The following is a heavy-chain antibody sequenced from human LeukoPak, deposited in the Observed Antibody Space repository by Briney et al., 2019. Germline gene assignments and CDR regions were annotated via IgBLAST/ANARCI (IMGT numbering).Heavy chain of an antibody. V-gene: IGHV1-69*13. CDR1: GGTFSSYA. J-gene: IGHJ3*02. CDR2: IIPIFGTA. Sequence: ASVKVSCKASGGTFSSYAISWVRQAPGQGLEWMGGIIPIFGTAYYAQKFQGRVTITADESTSTAYMELSSLRSEDTAVYYCARGGSSSKAFDIRGQGTMVTVSS. CDR3: ARGGSSSKAFDI. D-gene: IGHD6-6*01.